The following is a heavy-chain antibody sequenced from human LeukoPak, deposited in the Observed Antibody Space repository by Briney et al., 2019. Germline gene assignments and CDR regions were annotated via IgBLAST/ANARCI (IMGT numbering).Heavy chain of an antibody. CDR1: GFTFSSYG. D-gene: IGHD1-26*01. V-gene: IGHV3-30*18. CDR2: ISYDGSNK. Sequence: DPGRSLRLSCAASGFTFSSYGMHWVRQAPGKGLEWVAVISYDGSNKYYADSVKGRFTISRDNSKNTLYLQMNSLRAEDTAVYYCAKDKTTVGPRNPVRAFDYWGQGTLVTVSS. J-gene: IGHJ4*02. CDR3: AKDKTTVGPRNPVRAFDY.